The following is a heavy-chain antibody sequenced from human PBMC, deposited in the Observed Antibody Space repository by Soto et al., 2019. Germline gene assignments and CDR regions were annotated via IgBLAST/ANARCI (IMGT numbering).Heavy chain of an antibody. V-gene: IGHV3-30*03. CDR2: ISYDGSNK. Sequence: GGSLRLSCAASGFTFSSYGMHWVRQAPGRGLEWVAVISYDGSNKYYADSVKGRFTISRDNSKNTLYLQMNSLRAEDTAVYYCARDLPYYYGSGTFHYWGQGTLVTVSS. D-gene: IGHD3-10*01. J-gene: IGHJ4*02. CDR3: ARDLPYYYGSGTFHY. CDR1: GFTFSSYG.